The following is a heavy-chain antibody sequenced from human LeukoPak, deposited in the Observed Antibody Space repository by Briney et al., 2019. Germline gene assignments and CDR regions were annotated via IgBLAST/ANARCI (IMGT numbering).Heavy chain of an antibody. V-gene: IGHV1-69*06. CDR3: ARDLVLGAARVRVNCFDP. CDR2: IIPIFGTV. D-gene: IGHD6-6*01. J-gene: IGHJ5*02. CDR1: GYRFTELY. Sequence: SVKVSCKASGYRFTELYIQWVRQAPGQGLEWMGEIIPIFGTVNYAQKFQGRVTFIADKSTTTAYMELSSLRSEDSAIYYCARDLVLGAARVRVNCFDPWGQGTLVTVSS.